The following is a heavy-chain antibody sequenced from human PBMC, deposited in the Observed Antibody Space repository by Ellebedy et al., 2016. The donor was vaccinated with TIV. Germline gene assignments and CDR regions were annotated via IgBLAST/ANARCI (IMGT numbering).Heavy chain of an antibody. J-gene: IGHJ3*02. D-gene: IGHD5-24*01. CDR1: GYTFTGYY. V-gene: IGHV1-2*02. Sequence: ASVKVSXKASGYTFTGYYMHWVRQAPGQGLEWMGWINPNSGGTNYAQKFQGRVTMTRDTSISTAYMELSRLRSDDTAVYYCARDGYNYDAFDIWGQGTMVTVSS. CDR3: ARDGYNYDAFDI. CDR2: INPNSGGT.